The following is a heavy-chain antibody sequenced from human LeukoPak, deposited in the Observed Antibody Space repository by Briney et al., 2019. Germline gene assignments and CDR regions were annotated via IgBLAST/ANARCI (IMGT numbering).Heavy chain of an antibody. Sequence: ASVKVSCKASGCTFINYFMHWVRQAPGQGLEWMGGINPSGGTTSYAQNFQGRVTITRDTSTSTVHMEVSSLRSEDTARYYFSRKIGPRQLHLWGSAFDYWGQGTLVTVSS. CDR1: GCTFINYF. D-gene: IGHD5-18*01. CDR3: SRKIGPRQLHLWGSAFDY. J-gene: IGHJ4*02. CDR2: INPSGGTT. V-gene: IGHV1-46*01.